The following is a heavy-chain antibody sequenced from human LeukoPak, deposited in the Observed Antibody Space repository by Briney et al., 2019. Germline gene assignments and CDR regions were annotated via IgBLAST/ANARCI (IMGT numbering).Heavy chain of an antibody. J-gene: IGHJ6*03. V-gene: IGHV4-39*07. Sequence: SETLSLTCTVPGGSISSSSYYWGWIRQPPGKGLEWIGSIYYSGSTYYNPSLKNRVTISVDTSKNQFSLKLRSVTAADTAVYYCARTTEGYAGGPGYSYYYYMDVWGKGTTVTISS. CDR1: GGSISSSSYY. D-gene: IGHD5-12*01. CDR2: IYYSGST. CDR3: ARTTEGYAGGPGYSYYYYMDV.